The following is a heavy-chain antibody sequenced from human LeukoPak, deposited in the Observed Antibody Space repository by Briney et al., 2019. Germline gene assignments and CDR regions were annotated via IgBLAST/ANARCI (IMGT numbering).Heavy chain of an antibody. CDR3: ARLPNYYDSSGPTFFDY. V-gene: IGHV4-39*01. CDR2: IYYSGST. J-gene: IGHJ4*02. Sequence: SETLSLTCTVSGGSISSSSYYWGWIRQPPGKGLEWIGSIYYSGSTYYNPSLKSRVTISVDTSKNQFSLKLSSVTAADTAVYYCARLPNYYDSSGPTFFDYWGQGTLDTVSS. CDR1: GGSISSSSYY. D-gene: IGHD3-22*01.